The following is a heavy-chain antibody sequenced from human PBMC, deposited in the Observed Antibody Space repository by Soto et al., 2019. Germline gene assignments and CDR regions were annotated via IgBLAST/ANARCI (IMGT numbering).Heavy chain of an antibody. J-gene: IGHJ4*02. Sequence: QVQLQESGPGLVKPSETLSLTCTVSSASISIHYWSWIRQPPGKGLEYIGYIYSGSTNYSPSLKSRVTISIDTSKNQFSLKMSSVTAADTAIYYCAKHQDGYNFFDFWGQGTLVTVSS. V-gene: IGHV4-59*08. CDR2: IYSGST. D-gene: IGHD5-12*01. CDR1: SASISIHY. CDR3: AKHQDGYNFFDF.